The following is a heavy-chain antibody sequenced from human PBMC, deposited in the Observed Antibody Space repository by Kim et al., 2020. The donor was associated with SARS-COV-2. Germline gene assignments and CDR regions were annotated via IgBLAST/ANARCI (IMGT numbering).Heavy chain of an antibody. CDR3: AREDYYDSSGYFPL. D-gene: IGHD3-22*01. V-gene: IGHV4-61*03. Sequence: YNPALKSRVTISLDTSKRHFSLKLSSVTAADTAVYYCAREDYYDSSGYFPLWGQGTLVTVSS. J-gene: IGHJ4*02.